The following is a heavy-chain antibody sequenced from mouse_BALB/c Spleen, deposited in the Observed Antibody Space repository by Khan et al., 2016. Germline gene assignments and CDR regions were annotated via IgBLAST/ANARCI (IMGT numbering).Heavy chain of an antibody. V-gene: IGHV9-3-1*01. D-gene: IGHD1-2*01. Sequence: QIQLVQSGPELKKPGETVKISCKASGYTFTNYGMNWVKQTPETGLKWMGWTNPYTGEPIYADDFKGRFAFSLDTSATTAYLQINNLKNEDTATYFCAGSSYYGYYYAMDYWGQGTSVTVSS. J-gene: IGHJ4*01. CDR2: TNPYTGEP. CDR1: GYTFTNYG. CDR3: AGSSYYGYYYAMDY.